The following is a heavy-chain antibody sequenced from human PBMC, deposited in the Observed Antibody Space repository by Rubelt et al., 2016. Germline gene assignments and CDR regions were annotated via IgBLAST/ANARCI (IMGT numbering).Heavy chain of an antibody. D-gene: IGHD3-16*01. CDR2: INTASIIT. CDR3: AREGETNHFDY. J-gene: IGHJ4*02. V-gene: IGHV1-3*04. Sequence: VQLVQSGADVKKPGASVRVSCEASGYTFTEYALHWVRQAPGQRLEWMGWINTASIITEYSQEFQGRVSFTRDTSATIVYMELTSLTSEDTSVYYCAREGETNHFDYWGQGTLVTVSS. CDR1: GYTFTEYA.